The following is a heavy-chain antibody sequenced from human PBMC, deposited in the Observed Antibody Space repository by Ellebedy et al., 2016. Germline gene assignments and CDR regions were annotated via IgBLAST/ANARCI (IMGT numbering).Heavy chain of an antibody. V-gene: IGHV3-23*01. J-gene: IGHJ4*02. D-gene: IGHD2-8*01. Sequence: GESLKISCAAFGFTFSSQTMSWVRQASGKGPEWVSSINNNGDGTFYADSVKGRFTTSRDNSKNTLYLQLNSLRAEDTAIYYCARGGMQYFEYWGQGTLVTVSS. CDR3: ARGGMQYFEY. CDR1: GFTFSSQT. CDR2: INNNGDGT.